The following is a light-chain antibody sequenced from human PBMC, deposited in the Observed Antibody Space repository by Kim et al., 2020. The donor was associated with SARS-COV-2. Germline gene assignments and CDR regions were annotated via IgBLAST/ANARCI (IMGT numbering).Light chain of an antibody. CDR1: SSNIGSNY. J-gene: IGLJ2*01. Sequence: VNIPFSGSSSNIGSNYVYWYQQRPGTAPKLLIYRNNPRPSGVPDRFSGSKSGTSASLAISGLRSEDEADYYCAAWDDSLSGRGVVFGGGTQLTVL. CDR3: AAWDDSLSGRGVV. V-gene: IGLV1-47*01. CDR2: RNN.